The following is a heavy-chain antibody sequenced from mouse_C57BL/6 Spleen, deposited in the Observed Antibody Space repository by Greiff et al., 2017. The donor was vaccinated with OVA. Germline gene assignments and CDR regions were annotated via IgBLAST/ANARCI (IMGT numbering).Heavy chain of an antibody. J-gene: IGHJ3*01. Sequence: QVHVKQSGAELARPGASVKLSCKASGYTFTSYGMSWVKQRPGQGLEWIGEIYPRSGNNYYNEKFKGKATLTADKSSSTAYMELRSLTSEDSAVYGCARGPDFPWGQGTLVTVSA. CDR1: GYTFTSYG. V-gene: IGHV1-81*01. CDR2: IYPRSGNN. CDR3: ARGPDFP.